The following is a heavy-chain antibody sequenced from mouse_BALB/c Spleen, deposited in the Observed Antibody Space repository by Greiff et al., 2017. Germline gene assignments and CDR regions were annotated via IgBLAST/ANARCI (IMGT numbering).Heavy chain of an antibody. V-gene: IGHV3-2*02. D-gene: IGHD2-3*01. CDR2: ISYSGST. CDR1: GYSITSDYA. J-gene: IGHJ1*01. CDR3: ARYGYYPWYFDV. Sequence: EVQLQQSGPGLVKPSQSLSLTCTVTGYSITSDYAWNWIRQFPGNKLEWMGYISYSGSTSYNPSLKSRISITRDTSKNQFFLQLNSVTTEDTATYYCARYGYYPWYFDVWGAGTTVTVSS.